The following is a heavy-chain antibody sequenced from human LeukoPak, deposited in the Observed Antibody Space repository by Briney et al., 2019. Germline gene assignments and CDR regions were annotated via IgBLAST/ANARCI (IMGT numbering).Heavy chain of an antibody. D-gene: IGHD6-13*01. V-gene: IGHV1-18*04. CDR2: ISAYNGNT. CDR3: ARAFSSSWYGHENDY. Sequence: GASVKVSCKASGYSFTNNYIHWVRQAPGQGLEWMGWISAYNGNTNYAQKLQGRVTMTTDTSTSTAYMELRSLRSDDTAVYYCARAFSSSWYGHENDYWGQGTLVTVSS. CDR1: GYSFTNNY. J-gene: IGHJ4*02.